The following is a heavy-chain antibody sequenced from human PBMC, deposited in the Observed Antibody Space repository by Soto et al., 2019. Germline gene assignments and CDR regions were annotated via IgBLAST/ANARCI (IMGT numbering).Heavy chain of an antibody. V-gene: IGHV4-34*01. CDR3: ARGPGGYFVWLAGP. D-gene: IGHD3-9*01. CDR1: GGSFSGYY. J-gene: IGHJ5*02. Sequence: QVQLQQWGAGLLKPSETLSLTCAVYGGSFSGYYWSWIRQPPGKGLEWIGEINHSGGTNYNPSLNRPLLLPVATSTYQHPLRPSAVTAADTAVYSCARGPGGYFVWLAGPWGQGPLVTVSS. CDR2: INHSGGT.